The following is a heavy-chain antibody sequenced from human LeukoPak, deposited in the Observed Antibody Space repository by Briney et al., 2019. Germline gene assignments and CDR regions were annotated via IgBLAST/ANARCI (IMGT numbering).Heavy chain of an antibody. J-gene: IGHJ4*02. CDR2: IYYSGST. D-gene: IGHD3-10*01. Sequence: SETLSLTCTVSGGSISSSSYYWGWIRQPPVKGLEWIGSIYYSGSTYYNPSLKSRVTISVDTSKNQFSLKLSSVTAADTAVYYCARTYGSGSFFIDYWGQGTLVTVSS. CDR3: ARTYGSGSFFIDY. V-gene: IGHV4-39*07. CDR1: GGSISSSSYY.